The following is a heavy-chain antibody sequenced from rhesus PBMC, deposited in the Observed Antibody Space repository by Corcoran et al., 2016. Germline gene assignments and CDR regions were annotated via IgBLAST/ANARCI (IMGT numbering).Heavy chain of an antibody. V-gene: IGHV4-160*01. CDR3: ARGDSHYSGLDS. CDR1: GGSISSNY. J-gene: IGHJ6*01. CDR2: IRSGGST. Sequence: QVQLQQWGEGLVKPSETLSLTCAVYGGSISSNYWSWIRQPPGKGLEWIGRIRSGGSTNYNPSLKILVTISIDTSKNQFSLKLSSVTAADTAVFYCARGDSHYSGLDSWGQGVVVTVSS. D-gene: IGHD4-23*01.